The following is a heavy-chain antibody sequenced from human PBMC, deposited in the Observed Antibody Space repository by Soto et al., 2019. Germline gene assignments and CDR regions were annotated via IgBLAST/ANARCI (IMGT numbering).Heavy chain of an antibody. V-gene: IGHV1-18*01. CDR1: GYTFTSYG. Sequence: QVQLVQSGAEVKKPGASVKVSCKASGYTFTSYGISWVRQAPGQGLEWMGWISAYNGNTNYAQKLQGRVTMTTDTSASTADMELSRLRSDDTAVYYCAMVLRYFAWLPIHPSYYGMDVWGQGTTVTVSS. CDR3: AMVLRYFAWLPIHPSYYGMDV. J-gene: IGHJ6*02. D-gene: IGHD3-9*01. CDR2: ISAYNGNT.